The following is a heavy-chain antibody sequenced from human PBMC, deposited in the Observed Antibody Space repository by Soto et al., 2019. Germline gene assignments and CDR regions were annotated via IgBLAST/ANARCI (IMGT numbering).Heavy chain of an antibody. V-gene: IGHV2-5*02. Sequence: QITLKESGPTLVRPTQTLTLTCAFSGFSLSTSGVGVGWIRQPPGKALEWLAVIYWDDSKHYSPSLRSRLTITKDTSKTEVVLTMTNMDPKDTGTYYCAHKGPEDWPLDYWGQGTLVTVSS. D-gene: IGHD3-9*01. CDR1: GFSLSTSGVG. CDR2: IYWDDSK. J-gene: IGHJ4*02. CDR3: AHKGPEDWPLDY.